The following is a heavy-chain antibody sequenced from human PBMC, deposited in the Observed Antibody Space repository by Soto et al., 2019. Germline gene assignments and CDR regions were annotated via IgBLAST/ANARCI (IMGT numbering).Heavy chain of an antibody. J-gene: IGHJ3*02. CDR3: AREKAAAAFSLPLTGAFDS. CDR1: GYTFTGYY. V-gene: IGHV1-2*04. CDR2: INPNSGGT. Sequence: ASVKVSCKASGYTFTGYYMHWVRQAPGQGLEWMGWINPNSGGTNYAQKFQGWVTMTRDTSISTAYMELSRLRSDDTAVYYCAREKAAAAFSLPLTGAFDSWGQGTMVTVS. D-gene: IGHD6-13*01.